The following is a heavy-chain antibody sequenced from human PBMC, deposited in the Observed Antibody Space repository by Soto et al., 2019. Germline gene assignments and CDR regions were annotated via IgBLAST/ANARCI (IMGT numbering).Heavy chain of an antibody. CDR3: ASSRDGYNYRY. CDR2: IIPIFGTA. CDR1: GGTFSSYT. Sequence: SVKVSCKASGGTFSSYTISWVRQAPGQGLEWMGGIIPIFGTANYAQKFQGRVTITADESTSTAYMELSSLRSEDTAVYYCASSRDGYNYRYWGQGTLVTVSS. J-gene: IGHJ4*02. V-gene: IGHV1-69*13. D-gene: IGHD5-12*01.